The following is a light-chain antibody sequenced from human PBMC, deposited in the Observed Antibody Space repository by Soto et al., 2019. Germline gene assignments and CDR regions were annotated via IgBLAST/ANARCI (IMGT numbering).Light chain of an antibody. V-gene: IGLV3-21*02. Sequence: SSELTQPPSVSVAPGQTARITCGANNIGSKSVHWYQQKPGQAPVLVVYDNSDRPSGIPERFSGSNSGNTATLTISGVEAGDEADYYCQVWDRSSGGVFGGGTKVTVL. CDR3: QVWDRSSGGV. CDR1: NIGSKS. J-gene: IGLJ3*02. CDR2: DNS.